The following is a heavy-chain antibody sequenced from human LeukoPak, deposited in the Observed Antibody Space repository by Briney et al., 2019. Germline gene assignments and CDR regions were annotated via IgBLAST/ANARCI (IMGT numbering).Heavy chain of an antibody. V-gene: IGHV4-34*01. Sequence: PSETLSLTCAVYGGSFSKYYWRWIRQPPGKGLVWIGEINDSGRITYNPSLMSLVTVSVDTSKNHFSLRLTSVTATDTAVYYCARRWNYGRNYYIDVWGNGATVSVSS. D-gene: IGHD1-7*01. CDR3: ARRWNYGRNYYIDV. CDR1: GGSFSKYY. CDR2: INDSGRI. J-gene: IGHJ6*03.